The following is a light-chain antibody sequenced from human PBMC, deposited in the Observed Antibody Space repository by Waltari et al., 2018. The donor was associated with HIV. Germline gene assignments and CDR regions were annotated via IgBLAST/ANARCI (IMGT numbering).Light chain of an antibody. CDR1: RSDVGDYNF. J-gene: IGLJ1*01. CDR2: DVS. Sequence: QSALTQPASVSGSPGQSITISCTGTRSDVGDYNFVAWYQQHPDNAPQLIIFDVSDRPSGVCTRLSGAKSGNTASRTISGLQTEDEADYYCCSYSLTRTLVFGSGTKVTVL. CDR3: CSYSLTRTLV. V-gene: IGLV2-14*03.